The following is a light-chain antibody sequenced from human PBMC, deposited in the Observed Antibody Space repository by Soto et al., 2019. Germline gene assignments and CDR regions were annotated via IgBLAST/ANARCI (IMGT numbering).Light chain of an antibody. CDR1: SSDVGGFDY. J-gene: IGLJ1*01. Sequence: QSVLTQPASVSGSLGQSITISCTGTSSDVGGFDYVSWYQHQPGKAPKLIIYDVTSRPSGVSSHFSGSKSGNAASLTISGLWGEDEADYHCGSYPSSNTFFFGTGTKVPVL. CDR2: DVT. V-gene: IGLV2-14*03. CDR3: GSYPSSNTFF.